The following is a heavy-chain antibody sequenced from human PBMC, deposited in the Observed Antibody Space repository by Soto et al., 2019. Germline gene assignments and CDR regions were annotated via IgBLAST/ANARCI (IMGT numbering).Heavy chain of an antibody. V-gene: IGHV4-30-4*01. D-gene: IGHD5-12*01. J-gene: IGHJ5*02. Sequence: SETLSLTCTVSGDSISSVYNYWSWIRQPPGEGLEWIGFISYSGTTSYSPSLKNRLAISLDTSKNQFSLSLTSVTAADTAVYYCARGRGYSYGLDPWGQGTLVTVSS. CDR3: ARGRGYSYGLDP. CDR1: GDSISSVYNY. CDR2: ISYSGTT.